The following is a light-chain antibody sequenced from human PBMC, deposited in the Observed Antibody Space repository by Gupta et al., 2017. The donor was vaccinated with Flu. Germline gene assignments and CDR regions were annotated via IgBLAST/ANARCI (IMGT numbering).Light chain of an antibody. CDR1: SFNIGRNT. CDR2: NDN. J-gene: IGLJ3*02. Sequence: QSVLTQPPSASGTPGQRVTISCSGSSFNIGRNTLNWYRQLPGTAPKLLIYNDNLRPSRVPDRFSGSKSGTSASLAISGLQAEDEAQYFCASWDDSLNGWVFGGGTKLTVL. CDR3: ASWDDSLNGWV. V-gene: IGLV1-44*01.